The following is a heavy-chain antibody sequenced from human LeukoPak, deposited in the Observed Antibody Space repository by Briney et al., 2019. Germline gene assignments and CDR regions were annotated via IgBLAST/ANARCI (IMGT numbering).Heavy chain of an antibody. V-gene: IGHV3-66*01. D-gene: IGHD1-26*01. J-gene: IGHJ3*02. CDR3: ARGLVVGGTGVWAFDI. CDR1: GFTVSNNY. CDR2: IYKVGNT. Sequence: GGSLRLSCAASGFTVSNNYMSWVRQAPGYGLEWVSVIYKVGNTFYADFVKGRFTISRGNSKNTLYLQMNSLRAEDTALYYCARGLVVGGTGVWAFDIWGQGTMVTVSS.